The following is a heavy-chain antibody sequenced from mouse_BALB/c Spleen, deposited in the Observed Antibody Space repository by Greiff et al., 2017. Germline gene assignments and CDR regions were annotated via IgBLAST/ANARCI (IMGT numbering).Heavy chain of an antibody. Sequence: VQLQQSGPELVKPGASVKMSCKASGYTFTSYVMHWVKQKPGQGLEWIGYINPYNDGTKYNEKFKGKATLTSDKSSSTAYMELSSLTSEDSAVYYCARAYGYDEGDFDYWGQGTTLTVSS. CDR1: GYTFTSYV. CDR3: ARAYGYDEGDFDY. CDR2: INPYNDGT. J-gene: IGHJ2*01. V-gene: IGHV1-14*01. D-gene: IGHD2-2*01.